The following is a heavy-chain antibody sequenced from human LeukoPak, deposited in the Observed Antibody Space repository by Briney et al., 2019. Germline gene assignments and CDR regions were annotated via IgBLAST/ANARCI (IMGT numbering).Heavy chain of an antibody. Sequence: GGSLRLSCAASGLTFSDYAMSWFRQAPGKGLDWVSGITSGFTPHYADSVKGRFTISRDNSKNTFHLQLNSLRAEDTAVYYCAKDYSDSRVADVFFEYWGQGTLVTVSS. J-gene: IGHJ4*02. CDR3: AKDYSDSRVADVFFEY. CDR2: ITSGFTP. D-gene: IGHD2-15*01. V-gene: IGHV3-23*01. CDR1: GLTFSDYA.